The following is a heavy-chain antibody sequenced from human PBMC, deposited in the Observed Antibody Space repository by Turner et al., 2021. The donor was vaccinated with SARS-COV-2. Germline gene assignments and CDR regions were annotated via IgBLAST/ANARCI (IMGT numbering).Heavy chain of an antibody. J-gene: IGHJ6*02. D-gene: IGHD3-3*01. Sequence: QVQLVQSGAEVKKPGASVKVSCKLSGYTLTELSMYWVRQAPGKGLEWMGGFDPEDGETIYAQKFQGRVTMTEDTSTDTAYMELSSLRSEDTAVYYCARDRHPYYDFWSGYANRQAPDVWGQGTTVTVSS. CDR3: ARDRHPYYDFWSGYANRQAPDV. V-gene: IGHV1-24*01. CDR1: GYTLTELS. CDR2: FDPEDGET.